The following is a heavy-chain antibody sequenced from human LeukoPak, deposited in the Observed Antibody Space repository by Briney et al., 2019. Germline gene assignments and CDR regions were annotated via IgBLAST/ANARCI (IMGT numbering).Heavy chain of an antibody. J-gene: IGHJ5*02. CDR3: AREGQYSSSSAYNWFDP. CDR1: GYIFTGYY. CDR2: INPNSGGT. D-gene: IGHD6-6*01. V-gene: IGHV1-2*02. Sequence: ASVKVSCKASGYIFTGYYMHWVRQAPGQGLEWMGWINPNSGGTNYAQKFQGRVTMTRDTSISTAYMELSRLRSDDTAVYYCAREGQYSSSSAYNWFDPWGQGALVTVSS.